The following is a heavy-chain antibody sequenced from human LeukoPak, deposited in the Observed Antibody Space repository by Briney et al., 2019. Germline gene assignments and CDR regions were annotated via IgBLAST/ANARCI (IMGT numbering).Heavy chain of an antibody. J-gene: IGHJ5*02. CDR2: ISAYNGNT. Sequence: ASVKVSCKASGYTFTSYGISWVRQAPGQGLEGMGWISAYNGNTNYAQKLQGRVTMTTDTSTSTAYMELRSLRSDDTAVYYCARDSGYYDFWSGYFLSATPGGGFDPWGQGTLVTVSS. CDR3: ARDSGYYDFWSGYFLSATPGGGFDP. CDR1: GYTFTSYG. D-gene: IGHD3-3*01. V-gene: IGHV1-18*01.